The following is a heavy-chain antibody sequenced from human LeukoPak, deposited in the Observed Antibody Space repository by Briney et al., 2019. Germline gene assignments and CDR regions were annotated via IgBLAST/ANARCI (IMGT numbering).Heavy chain of an antibody. V-gene: IGHV3-21*01. Sequence: GGSLRLSCAASGFTFSSYSMNRVRQAPGKGLEWVSSISSSSSYIYYADSVKGRFTISRDNAKNSLYLQMNSLRAEDTAVYYCARTARRYFDWSAYYFDYWGQGTLVTVSS. J-gene: IGHJ4*02. D-gene: IGHD3-9*01. CDR1: GFTFSSYS. CDR3: ARTARRYFDWSAYYFDY. CDR2: ISSSSSYI.